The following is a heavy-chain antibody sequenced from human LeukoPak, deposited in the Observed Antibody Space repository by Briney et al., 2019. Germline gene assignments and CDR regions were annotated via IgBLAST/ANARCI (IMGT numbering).Heavy chain of an antibody. CDR2: TSAYNGAT. D-gene: IGHD2-15*01. Sequence: AGVNDSCMTSGYTFTNSGVSWVRQARGQGREWMGRTSAYNGATNNAQMLRGGVTMTTETSTHTAYIYANRLPSGHTGVYYCARDRVLSLVADAFDIWGQETKVTDSS. J-gene: IGHJ3*02. CDR1: GYTFTNSG. V-gene: IGHV1-18*01. CDR3: ARDRVLSLVADAFDI.